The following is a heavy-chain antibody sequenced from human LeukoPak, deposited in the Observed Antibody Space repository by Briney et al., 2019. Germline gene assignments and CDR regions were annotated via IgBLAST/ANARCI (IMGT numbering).Heavy chain of an antibody. CDR1: GVSVSSGDYH. CDR2: IKHDGSEK. Sequence: ETLSLTCTVSGVSVSSGDYHWSWVRQAPGKGLEWVASIKHDGSEKYYVDSVRGRFTISRDNTMNSLYLQMSSLRAEDTAVYYCATDRGWRTSGYYLYYFEYWGQGTLVTYSS. J-gene: IGHJ4*02. V-gene: IGHV3-7*01. CDR3: ATDRGWRTSGYYLYYFEY. D-gene: IGHD3-3*01.